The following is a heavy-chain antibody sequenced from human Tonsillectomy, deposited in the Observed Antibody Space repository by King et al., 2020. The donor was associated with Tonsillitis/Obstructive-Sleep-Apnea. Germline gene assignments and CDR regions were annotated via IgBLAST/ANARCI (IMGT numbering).Heavy chain of an antibody. J-gene: IGHJ3*02. CDR2: ISSSSSYI. D-gene: IGHD4-23*01. Sequence: VQLVESGGGLVKPGGSLRLSCAASGFTFSSYSMNWVRQAPGKGLEWVSSISSSSSYIYYADSVKGRFTISRDNAKNSLYLQMNSLRAEDTDVYYCARDTTVVVGAFDIWGQGTMVTVSS. CDR1: GFTFSSYS. CDR3: ARDTTVVVGAFDI. V-gene: IGHV3-21*01.